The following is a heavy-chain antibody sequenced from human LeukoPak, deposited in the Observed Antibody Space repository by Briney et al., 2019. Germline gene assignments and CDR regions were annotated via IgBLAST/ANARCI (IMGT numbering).Heavy chain of an antibody. CDR3: ARVHCSSTSCPYYFDY. J-gene: IGHJ4*02. V-gene: IGHV1-18*01. D-gene: IGHD2-2*01. Sequence: ASVKVSCEASGYTFTSYGISWVRQAPGQGLEWMGWISAYNGNTNYAQKLQGRVTMTTDTSTSTAYMELRSLRSDDTAVYYCARVHCSSTSCPYYFDYWGQGTLVTVSS. CDR2: ISAYNGNT. CDR1: GYTFTSYG.